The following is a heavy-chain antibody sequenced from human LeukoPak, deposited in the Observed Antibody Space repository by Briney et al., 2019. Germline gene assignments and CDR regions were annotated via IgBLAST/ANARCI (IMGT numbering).Heavy chain of an antibody. Sequence: SETLSLTCAVYGGSFSGYYWSWIRQPPGKGLEWIGEINHSGSTNYNPSLKSRVTISVDTSKNQFSLKLSSVTAADTAAYYCARGRRSSSWYYWGQGTLVTVSS. D-gene: IGHD6-13*01. CDR3: ARGRRSSSWYY. V-gene: IGHV4-34*01. CDR1: GGSFSGYY. J-gene: IGHJ4*02. CDR2: INHSGST.